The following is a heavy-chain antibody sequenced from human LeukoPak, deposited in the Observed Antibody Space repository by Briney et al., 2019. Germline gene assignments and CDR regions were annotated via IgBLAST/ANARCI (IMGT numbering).Heavy chain of an antibody. Sequence: ASVKVSCKASGYTLTSYNISWVRQAPGQGLEWMGWISTYNGNTNYAENLQGRVTMTTDTSTSTAYMELRSLRSDDTAVYYCARKVITMVRGVTTKIFDYWGQGTLVTVSS. V-gene: IGHV1-18*01. J-gene: IGHJ4*02. D-gene: IGHD3-10*01. CDR2: ISTYNGNT. CDR3: ARKVITMVRGVTTKIFDY. CDR1: GYTLTSYN.